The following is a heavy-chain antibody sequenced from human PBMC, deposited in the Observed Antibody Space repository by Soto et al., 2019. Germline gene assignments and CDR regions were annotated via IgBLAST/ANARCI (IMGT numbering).Heavy chain of an antibody. CDR1: GFTFSSYS. CDR3: AKRLATVTNFDY. CDR2: ISDNGGVT. J-gene: IGHJ4*02. Sequence: GGSLRLSCAASGFTFSSYSMTWVRQAPGKGLEWVSVISDNGGVTYYADSVKGRFTISRDNSKNTLYLQMNSLRAEDTAVYYCAKRLATVTNFDYWGQGTLVTVSS. D-gene: IGHD4-17*01. V-gene: IGHV3-23*01.